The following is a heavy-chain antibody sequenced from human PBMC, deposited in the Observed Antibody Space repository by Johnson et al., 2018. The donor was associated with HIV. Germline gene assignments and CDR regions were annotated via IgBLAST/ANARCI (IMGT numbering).Heavy chain of an antibody. CDR2: ISYDGSNK. V-gene: IGHV3-30*18. Sequence: QVQLVESGGGVVQPGRSLRLSCAASGFTFSSYGMHWVRQAPGKGLEWVAVISYDGSNKYYADSVKGRFTISRDNSKNTLYLQMHSLRLEDTAVYYCAKVRWLRLDNEAFDSWGQGTMVTVS. CDR3: AKVRWLRLDNEAFDS. J-gene: IGHJ3*02. CDR1: GFTFSSYG. D-gene: IGHD5-12*01.